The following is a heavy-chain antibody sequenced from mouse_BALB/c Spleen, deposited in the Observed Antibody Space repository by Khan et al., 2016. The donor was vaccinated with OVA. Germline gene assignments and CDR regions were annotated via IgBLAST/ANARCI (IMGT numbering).Heavy chain of an antibody. CDR3: TRLAYYYDSEGFAY. D-gene: IGHD1-1*01. V-gene: IGHV5-6*01. CDR1: GFTFSTYG. Sequence: EVELVESGGDLVKPGGSLKLSCAASGFTFSTYGMSWVRQTPDKRLEWVATVSTGGSYTYYPDSVKGRFTIPRDNAKKTLYLQMSGLKSEDTAMFYCTRLAYYYDSEGFAYWGQGTLVTVSA. J-gene: IGHJ3*01. CDR2: VSTGGSYT.